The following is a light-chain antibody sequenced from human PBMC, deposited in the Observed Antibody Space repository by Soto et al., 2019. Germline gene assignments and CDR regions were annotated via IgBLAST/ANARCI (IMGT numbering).Light chain of an antibody. J-gene: IGKJ1*01. CDR2: KAS. CDR1: QSISGW. V-gene: IGKV1-5*03. CDR3: QQYNRYSWT. Sequence: IQMTQSPSTLSASVGDRVTITCRASQSISGWLAWYQQKPGKAPKLLIYKASSLESGVPSRFSGSGSGTEFTLTISSLQPDDFATYYCQQYNRYSWTFGQGTKVEIK.